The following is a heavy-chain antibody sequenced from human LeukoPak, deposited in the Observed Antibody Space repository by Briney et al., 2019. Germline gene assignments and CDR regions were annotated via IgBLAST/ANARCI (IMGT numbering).Heavy chain of an antibody. CDR1: CGSISSSSYY. D-gene: IGHD3-10*01. CDR2: IYYSGST. Sequence: KPSETLSLTCTGSCGSISSSSYYWGGIREPPRKGLEWIGSIYYSGSTYYNPSLKSRVTISVDTSKNQFSLKLSSVTAADTAVYYCARRATMAAGYFDYWGQGTLVTVSS. J-gene: IGHJ4*02. CDR3: ARRATMAAGYFDY. V-gene: IGHV4-39*01.